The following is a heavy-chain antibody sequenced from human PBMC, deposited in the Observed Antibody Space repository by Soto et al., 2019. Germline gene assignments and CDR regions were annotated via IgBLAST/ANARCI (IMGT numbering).Heavy chain of an antibody. J-gene: IGHJ6*02. CDR3: ASLLGYCSSTSCLQTYYYGMDV. CDR1: GGSISSYY. CDR2: IYTSGST. V-gene: IGHV4-4*07. D-gene: IGHD2-2*01. Sequence: QVQLQESGPGLVKPSETLSLTCTVSGGSISSYYWSWIRQPAGKGLEWIGRIYTSGSTNYNPSLKSRVTMSVDTSKNQFSLKLSSVTAADTAVYYCASLLGYCSSTSCLQTYYYGMDVWGQGTTVTVSS.